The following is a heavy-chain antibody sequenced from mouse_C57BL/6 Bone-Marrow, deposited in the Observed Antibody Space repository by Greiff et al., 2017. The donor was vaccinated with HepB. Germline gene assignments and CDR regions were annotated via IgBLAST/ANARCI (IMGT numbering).Heavy chain of an antibody. V-gene: IGHV5-9-1*02. D-gene: IGHD1-1*01. CDR3: TRDDYGSSSGYFDV. J-gene: IGHJ1*03. Sequence: EVKLVESGEGLVKPGGSLKLSCAASGFTFSSYAMSWVRQTPEKRLEWVAYISSGGDYIYYADTVKGRYTISRDNARNTLYLQMSSLKSEDTAMYYYTRDDYGSSSGYFDVWGTGTTVTVSS. CDR2: ISSGGDYI. CDR1: GFTFSSYA.